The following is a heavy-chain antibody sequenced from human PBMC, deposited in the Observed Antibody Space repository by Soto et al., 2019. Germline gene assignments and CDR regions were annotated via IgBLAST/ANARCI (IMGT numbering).Heavy chain of an antibody. Sequence: GESLKISCKGSGYSFTSYWISWVRQMPGKGLEWMGRIDPSDSYTNYSPSFQGHVTISADKSISTAYLQWSSLKASDTAMYYCARRNNDYGDHYYYGMAVWGQGTTVPVSS. CDR2: IDPSDSYT. CDR1: GYSFTSYW. D-gene: IGHD4-17*01. V-gene: IGHV5-10-1*01. CDR3: ARRNNDYGDHYYYGMAV. J-gene: IGHJ6*02.